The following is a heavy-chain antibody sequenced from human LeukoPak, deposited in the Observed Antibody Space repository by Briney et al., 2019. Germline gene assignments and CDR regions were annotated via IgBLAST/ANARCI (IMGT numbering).Heavy chain of an antibody. V-gene: IGHV1-2*02. D-gene: IGHD3-3*01. CDR2: INPNSGGT. Sequence: ASVKVSCKASGYTFTGYYMHWVRQAPGQGLEWMGWINPNSGGTNYAQKFQGRVTITADESTSTAYMELSSLRSEDTAVYYCARDASYDRTDYWGQGTLVTVSS. J-gene: IGHJ4*02. CDR1: GYTFTGYY. CDR3: ARDASYDRTDY.